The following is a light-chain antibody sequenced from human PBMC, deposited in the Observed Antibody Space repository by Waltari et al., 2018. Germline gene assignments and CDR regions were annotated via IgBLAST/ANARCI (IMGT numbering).Light chain of an antibody. J-gene: IGKJ3*01. V-gene: IGKV3-11*01. CDR3: QHRGHWPPDAT. CDR2: AAS. Sequence: EIVLTQSPATLSLSPGERATLSCRASQSVGTYLAWYQQKPGQAPRLLIDAASNRATGIPARFSGSGSGTDFTLTISSLEPEDFAVYYCQHRGHWPPDATFGPGTKVDIK. CDR1: QSVGTY.